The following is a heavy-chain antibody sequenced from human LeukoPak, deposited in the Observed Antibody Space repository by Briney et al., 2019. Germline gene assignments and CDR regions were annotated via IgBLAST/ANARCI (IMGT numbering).Heavy chain of an antibody. D-gene: IGHD6-19*01. CDR3: ARDRWVDFGSGWPAFDI. Sequence: PSETLSLTCTVSGGSISSYYWSWIRQPPGKGLEWIGYIYYSGSTNYNPSLKSRVTISVDTSKNQFSLKLSSVTAADTAVYYCARDRWVDFGSGWPAFDIWGQGTMVTVSS. CDR2: IYYSGST. J-gene: IGHJ3*02. V-gene: IGHV4-59*01. CDR1: GGSISSYY.